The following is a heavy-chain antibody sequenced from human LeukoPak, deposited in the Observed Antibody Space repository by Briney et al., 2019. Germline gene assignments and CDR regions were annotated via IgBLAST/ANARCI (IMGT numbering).Heavy chain of an antibody. CDR1: GGSISSYY. J-gene: IGHJ4*02. CDR3: ARAGYSYEPFGY. Sequence: SETLSLTCTVSGGSISSYYWSWIRQPPGKGLEWIGYIYYSGSTNYNPSLKSRVTISVDTSKNQFPLKLSSVTAADTAVYYCARAGYSYEPFGYWGQGTLVTVSS. D-gene: IGHD5-18*01. CDR2: IYYSGST. V-gene: IGHV4-59*01.